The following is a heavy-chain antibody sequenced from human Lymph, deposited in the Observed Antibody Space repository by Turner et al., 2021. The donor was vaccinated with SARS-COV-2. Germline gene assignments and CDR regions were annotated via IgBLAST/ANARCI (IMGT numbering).Heavy chain of an antibody. CDR3: AKEGLSGRRLQFVPYFAY. CDR1: GFTFDDYS. CDR2: ISGDGGST. Sequence: EVQLVESGGGVVQHGGSLRFSCPASGFTFDDYSMHWVRQAPGKGLEWVALISGDGGSTYYADSVKGRFTISRDDSKNSLYLQINSLRTEDTALYYCAKEGLSGRRLQFVPYFAYWGQGTLVSVSS. J-gene: IGHJ4*02. D-gene: IGHD5-12*01. V-gene: IGHV3-43*02.